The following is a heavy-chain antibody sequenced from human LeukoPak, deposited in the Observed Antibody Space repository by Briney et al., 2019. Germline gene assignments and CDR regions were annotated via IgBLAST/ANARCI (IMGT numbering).Heavy chain of an antibody. CDR3: ATGAYDSSGYRRGFDY. Sequence: ASVKVSFKASGYTFTSYYMHWVRQAPGQGREWVGMINPSGGSTSYAQKFQGRVTMTRDTSTSTVYMELSSLRSEDTAVYYCATGAYDSSGYRRGFDYWGQGTLVTVSS. J-gene: IGHJ4*02. CDR2: INPSGGST. D-gene: IGHD3-22*01. CDR1: GYTFTSYY. V-gene: IGHV1-46*01.